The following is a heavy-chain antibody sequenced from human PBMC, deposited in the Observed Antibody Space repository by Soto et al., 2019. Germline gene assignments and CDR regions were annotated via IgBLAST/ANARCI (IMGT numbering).Heavy chain of an antibody. CDR3: VTPDSSGYYSH. Sequence: GESRKISCKASGYIFTSYWIGWVRQMPGIGLEWMGIVNPADSDTRYSPSFQGQVTVSADKSISTAYLQWGSLKASDTAMYYCVTPDSSGYYSHWGQGTPVTVSS. CDR2: VNPADSDT. V-gene: IGHV5-51*01. J-gene: IGHJ4*02. D-gene: IGHD3-22*01. CDR1: GYIFTSYW.